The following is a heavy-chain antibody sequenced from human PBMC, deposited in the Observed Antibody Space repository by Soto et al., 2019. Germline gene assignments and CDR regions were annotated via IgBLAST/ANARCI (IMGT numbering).Heavy chain of an antibody. CDR3: ASRQKRPSKLWFGELSTAGYFDY. V-gene: IGHV4-34*01. J-gene: IGHJ4*02. Sequence: QVQLQQWGAGLLKPSETLSLTCAVYGGSFSGYYWSWIRQPPGRGLEWIGEINHSGSTNYNPSLKSRVTISVDTSKNQFSLKLSSVTAADTAFYYCASRQKRPSKLWFGELSTAGYFDYWGQGTLVTVSS. D-gene: IGHD3-10*01. CDR2: INHSGST. CDR1: GGSFSGYY.